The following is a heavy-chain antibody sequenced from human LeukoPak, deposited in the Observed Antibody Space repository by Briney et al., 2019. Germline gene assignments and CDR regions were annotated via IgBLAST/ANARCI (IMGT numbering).Heavy chain of an antibody. CDR3: ASDNSVGDNAWWFDP. CDR1: GYTFTSYY. J-gene: IGHJ5*02. Sequence: ASVKVSCKASGYTFTSYYMHWVRQAPGQGLELMGLINPTGGSTGYAQKFQGRVTMTRDMSTSTDYMELSSLRSEDTAIYYCASDNSVGDNAWWFDPWGQGTLVTVSS. V-gene: IGHV1-46*01. CDR2: INPTGGST. D-gene: IGHD1-26*01.